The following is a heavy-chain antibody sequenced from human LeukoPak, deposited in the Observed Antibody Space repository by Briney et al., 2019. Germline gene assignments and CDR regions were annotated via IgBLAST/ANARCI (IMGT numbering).Heavy chain of an antibody. V-gene: IGHV3-33*01. Sequence: SGGSLRLSCAASGFTFSSYGMHWVRQAPGKGLEWVAVLWYDGSNKYYADSVKGRFTISRDNSKNTLYLQMNSLRAEDAAVYYCAREYLWFGEPSPFDPWGQGTLVTVSS. CDR2: LWYDGSNK. D-gene: IGHD3-10*01. CDR3: AREYLWFGEPSPFDP. CDR1: GFTFSSYG. J-gene: IGHJ5*02.